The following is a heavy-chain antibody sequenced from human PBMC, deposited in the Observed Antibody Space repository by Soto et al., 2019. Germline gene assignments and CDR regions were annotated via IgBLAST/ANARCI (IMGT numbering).Heavy chain of an antibody. CDR2: INPNSGGT. CDR3: ARGWGIAAPGPNWFDP. D-gene: IGHD6-13*01. Sequence: GASVKVSCKASGYSLSGYYLPWVRQAPGQGPEWMGWINPNSGGTKYVQKFQGRVTMTGDTSISTVYLGLSRLRSDDTAVYSCARGWGIAAPGPNWFDPWGQGTLVTVSS. J-gene: IGHJ5*02. V-gene: IGHV1-2*02. CDR1: GYSLSGYY.